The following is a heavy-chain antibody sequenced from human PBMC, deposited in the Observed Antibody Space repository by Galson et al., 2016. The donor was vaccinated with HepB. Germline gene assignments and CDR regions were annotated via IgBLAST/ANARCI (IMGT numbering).Heavy chain of an antibody. CDR2: ITDYNGNT. V-gene: IGHV1-18*01. CDR1: GYTFTSYS. D-gene: IGHD3-22*01. J-gene: IGHJ4*02. Sequence: SVKVSCKASGYTFTSYSISWVRQAPGQGLEWMGWITDYNGNTNYAQKLQGRVTMTTDKSTSTAYMELRSLRSDDTAVYYCARLGNDSSGYFPDFWGQGTLVTVSS. CDR3: ARLGNDSSGYFPDF.